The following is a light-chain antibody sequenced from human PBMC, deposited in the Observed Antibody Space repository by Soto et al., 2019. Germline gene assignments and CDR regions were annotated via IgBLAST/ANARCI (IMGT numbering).Light chain of an antibody. Sequence: EIVMTQSPATLSVSPGERATLSCRASESVSSSLAWYQQKPGQAPRLLIYGASTRATGIPARFSGSGSGTEFSLTISSLQSEDFAVYYCQQYSEWPWTFGQGTKVDIK. CDR1: ESVSSS. V-gene: IGKV3-15*01. CDR3: QQYSEWPWT. CDR2: GAS. J-gene: IGKJ1*01.